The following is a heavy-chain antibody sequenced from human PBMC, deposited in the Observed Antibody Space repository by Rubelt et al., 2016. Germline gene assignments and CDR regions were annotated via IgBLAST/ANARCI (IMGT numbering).Heavy chain of an antibody. V-gene: IGHV1-2*02. J-gene: IGHJ4*02. Sequence: QVQLVQSGAEVKKPGASVKVSCKASGYTFTNYYMHWVRQAPGQGLEWVGWINPNNGGKNSAQKFQGRVTMTRDTSISTAYMELNGLGSDDTAIYYCARRGSGMGPDYWGQGTLVTVSS. D-gene: IGHD3-10*01. CDR1: GYTFTNYY. CDR2: INPNNGGK. CDR3: ARRGSGMGPDY.